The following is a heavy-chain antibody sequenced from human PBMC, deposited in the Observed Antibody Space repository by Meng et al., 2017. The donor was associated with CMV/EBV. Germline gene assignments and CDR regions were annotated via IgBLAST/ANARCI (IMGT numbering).Heavy chain of an antibody. J-gene: IGHJ4*02. CDR3: ARGAGQLGPDY. V-gene: IGHV4-59*01. CDR2: IYYSGST. D-gene: IGHD6-6*01. CDR1: GGSISSYY. Sequence: QVQLHESGQGVVKPSRTLSLTCTFSGGSISSYYWGWIRQPPGKGLEWIGYIYYSGSTNYNPSLKSRVTISVDTSKNQFSLKLSSVTAADTAVYYCARGAGQLGPDYWGQGTLVTVSS.